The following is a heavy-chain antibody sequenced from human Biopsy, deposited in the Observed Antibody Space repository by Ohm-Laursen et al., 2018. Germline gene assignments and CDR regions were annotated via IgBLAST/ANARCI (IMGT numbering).Heavy chain of an antibody. CDR3: ARDGEAKYCKHGVCPSGF. V-gene: IGHV3-21*01. Sequence: SLRLSCAASGFTFSGFSMNWVRQAPGKGPEWVSSISASGNHIYYTDSVKGRFTVSRDNGKNSVYLQMNSLRVEDTAVYYCARDGEAKYCKHGVCPSGFWGQGTLVTVSS. CDR1: GFTFSGFS. D-gene: IGHD2-8*01. CDR2: ISASGNHI. J-gene: IGHJ4*02.